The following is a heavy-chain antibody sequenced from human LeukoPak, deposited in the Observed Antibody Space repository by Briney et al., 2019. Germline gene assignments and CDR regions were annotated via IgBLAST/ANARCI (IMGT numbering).Heavy chain of an antibody. Sequence: ASVKVSCKASGYTFTSYGISWVRQAPGQGLEWMGWISAYNGNTNYAQKLQGRVTMTTDTSTSTAYMELRSLRSDDTAVYYCARGGVGATKLEVPDYWGQGTLVTVSS. CDR1: GYTFTSYG. V-gene: IGHV1-18*01. CDR2: ISAYNGNT. D-gene: IGHD1-26*01. J-gene: IGHJ4*02. CDR3: ARGGVGATKLEVPDY.